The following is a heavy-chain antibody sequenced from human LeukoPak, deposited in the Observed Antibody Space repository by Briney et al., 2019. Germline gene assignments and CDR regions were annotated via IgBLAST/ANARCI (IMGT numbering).Heavy chain of an antibody. CDR3: TTIRGFCSGRSCLGY. D-gene: IGHD2-15*01. J-gene: IGHJ4*02. CDR1: GFTFSSYA. V-gene: IGHV3-15*01. Sequence: GGSLRLSCAASGFTFSSYAMSWVRQAPGKGLEWVGRIKSKTDGGTTDYAAPVKGRFTSSRDDSTNTLYLQMNSLKSEDTAVYYCTTIRGFCSGRSCLGYWGQGTLVTVSS. CDR2: IKSKTDGGTT.